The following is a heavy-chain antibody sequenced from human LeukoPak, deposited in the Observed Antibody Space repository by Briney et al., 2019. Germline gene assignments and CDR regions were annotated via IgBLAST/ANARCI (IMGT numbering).Heavy chain of an antibody. CDR3: VRGGYSSSWYVGY. V-gene: IGHV4-34*01. CDR2: INHSGST. D-gene: IGHD6-13*01. Sequence: PSETLSLTCAVYGGSFSGYYWSWIRQPPGKGLEWIGEINHSGSTNYNPSLKSRVTISGVTSKHQFSLKLSSVTAGDTGVYYCVRGGYSSSWYVGYWGQGTLVTVSS. CDR1: GGSFSGYY. J-gene: IGHJ4*02.